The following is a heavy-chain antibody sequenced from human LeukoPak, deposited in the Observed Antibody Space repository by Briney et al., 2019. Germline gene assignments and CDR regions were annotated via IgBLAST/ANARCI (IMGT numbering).Heavy chain of an antibody. V-gene: IGHV3-9*01. CDR3: AKGRYSSGWYYFDY. CDR1: GFTFDDYA. CDR2: ISWKSGAT. Sequence: GRSLRLSCTASGFTFDDYAMHWVRQVPRKGLEWVSGISWKSGATAYADSVRGRFTISRDNAKNSLFLQMSGLRLEDTALYYCAKGRYSSGWYYFDYWGQGTLVTVSS. D-gene: IGHD6-13*01. J-gene: IGHJ4*02.